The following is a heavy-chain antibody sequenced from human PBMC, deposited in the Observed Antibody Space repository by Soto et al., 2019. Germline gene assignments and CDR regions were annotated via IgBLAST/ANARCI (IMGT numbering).Heavy chain of an antibody. CDR1: KFSFSNYG. V-gene: IGHV3-30*18. D-gene: IGHD5-12*01. Sequence: PGGSLRLSCAASKFSFSNYGMHRVRQAPGKGLVWVAVTTYDGRQTYYADSVKGRFTISRDNSKNMLYLQMNSLRIDDTAVYYCAKDWREGYDTEAYDIWGQGTEVTVSS. CDR3: AKDWREGYDTEAYDI. J-gene: IGHJ3*02. CDR2: TTYDGRQT.